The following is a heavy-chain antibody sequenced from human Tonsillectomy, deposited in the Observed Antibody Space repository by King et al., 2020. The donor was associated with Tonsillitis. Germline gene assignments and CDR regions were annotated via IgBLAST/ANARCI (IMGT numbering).Heavy chain of an antibody. D-gene: IGHD3-22*01. CDR2: IYYSGST. V-gene: IGHV4-59*13. CDR1: GGSISPYY. Sequence: QLQESGPGLVKPSETLSLTCTVSGGSISPYYWSWIRQPPGKGLEWIGYIYYSGSTNYNPSLHSRVSMSVDTSKNQFSLNLTSVTAADTAVYYCARSGLFSYESRDYYPLWYFDLWGRGTLVTVSS. J-gene: IGHJ2*01. CDR3: ARSGLFSYESRDYYPLWYFDL.